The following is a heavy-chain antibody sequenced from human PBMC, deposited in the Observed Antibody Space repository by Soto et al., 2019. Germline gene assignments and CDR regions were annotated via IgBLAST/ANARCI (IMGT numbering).Heavy chain of an antibody. J-gene: IGHJ5*02. D-gene: IGHD3-22*01. V-gene: IGHV3-21*01. Sequence: EVQLVESGGGLVKPGGSLRLSCAASGFTFSSYSMNWVRQAPGKGLEWVSSISTSSSYIYSADSVKGRFTISRDNAKKPRYVQMNSLRAGDTAVYFWSRDVTSRGVYSLYHCGFDPLLKATLVTVYS. CDR3: SRDVTSRGVYSLYHCGFDP. CDR1: GFTFSSYS. CDR2: ISTSSSYI.